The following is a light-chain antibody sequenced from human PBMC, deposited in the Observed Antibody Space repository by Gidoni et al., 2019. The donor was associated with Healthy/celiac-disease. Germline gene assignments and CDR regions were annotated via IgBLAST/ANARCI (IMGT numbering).Light chain of an antibody. Sequence: NFMLTKPHSVSESPGKTVTISCTRSSGSIASNYVQWYQQRPGSAPTTVFYEDNQRPSGVPVRFSGSIDSSSNSASLTISGLKTEDEADYYCQSYDSSNVVFGGGTKLTVL. CDR3: QSYDSSNVV. CDR1: SGSIASNY. V-gene: IGLV6-57*04. J-gene: IGLJ2*01. CDR2: EDN.